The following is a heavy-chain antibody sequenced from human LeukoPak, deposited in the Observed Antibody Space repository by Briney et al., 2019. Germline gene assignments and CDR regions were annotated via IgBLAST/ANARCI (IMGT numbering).Heavy chain of an antibody. CDR1: GFTFSSYA. CDR3: ARGCEWEQWTYFDY. Sequence: PGGSLRLSCAASGFTFSSYAMSWVRQAPGKGLEWVSAISDSGTGTYYADSVKGRFTISRDNAKNSLYLQMNSLRAEDTAVYYCARGCEWEQWTYFDYWGQGTLVTVSS. D-gene: IGHD1-26*01. CDR2: ISDSGTGT. J-gene: IGHJ4*02. V-gene: IGHV3-23*01.